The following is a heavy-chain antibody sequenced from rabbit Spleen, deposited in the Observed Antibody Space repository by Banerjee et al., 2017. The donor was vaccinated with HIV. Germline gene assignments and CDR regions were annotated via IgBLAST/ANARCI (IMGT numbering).Heavy chain of an antibody. CDR3: ARDLDDVIGWNFGW. CDR1: GFSFSSSYW. J-gene: IGHJ3*01. CDR2: IYAGSSGST. Sequence: QSLEESGGGLVKPGASLTLTCKASGFSFSSSYWMSWVRQAPGKGLEWIACIYAGSSGSTYYASWAKGRFTISKTSSTTVTLQMTSLTAADTATYFCARDLDDVIGWNFGWWGQGTLVTVS. V-gene: IGHV1S40*01. D-gene: IGHD4-1*01.